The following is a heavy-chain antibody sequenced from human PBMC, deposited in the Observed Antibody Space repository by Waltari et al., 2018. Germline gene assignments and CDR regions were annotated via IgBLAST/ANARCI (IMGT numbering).Heavy chain of an antibody. J-gene: IGHJ6*02. CDR3: ASHRPGGLGMDV. Sequence: EMQLVESRGGLVQPGGSLRLSCAASGPTFRSYWMHWVRQAPGKGLVWVSRIKSDGGGTTYADSVRGRFTTSRDNAKNTLFLQMNSLRGEDTAVYYCASHRPGGLGMDVWGQGTTVIVSS. V-gene: IGHV3-74*01. CDR2: IKSDGGGT. CDR1: GPTFRSYW.